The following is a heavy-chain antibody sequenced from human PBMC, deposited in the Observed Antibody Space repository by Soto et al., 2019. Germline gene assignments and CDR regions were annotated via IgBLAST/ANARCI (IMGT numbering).Heavy chain of an antibody. D-gene: IGHD3-22*01. CDR1: GYTFTSYD. CDR3: AIKGLHDSSGYSPGLFSY. Sequence: QVQLVQSGAEVKKPGASVKVSCKASGYTFTSYDINWVRQATGQGLEWMGWMNPNSGNTGYAQKFQGRVTMTRNTSISTVYMELSSLRSEDTAVYYCAIKGLHDSSGYSPGLFSYWGQGTLVTVSS. V-gene: IGHV1-8*01. CDR2: MNPNSGNT. J-gene: IGHJ4*02.